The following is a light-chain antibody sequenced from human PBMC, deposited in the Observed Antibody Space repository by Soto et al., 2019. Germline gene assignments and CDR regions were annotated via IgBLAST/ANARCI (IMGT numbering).Light chain of an antibody. CDR3: CSYAGSYTML. V-gene: IGLV2-11*01. Sequence: QSALTQPRSVSGSPGQSVTISCTGTSSDVGIYNYVSWYQQSPGKAPKLIIYDVTTRPSGVPDRFSGSKSGNTASLTISGLQAEDEADYYCCSYAGSYTMLFGGGTQLTVL. J-gene: IGLJ2*01. CDR2: DVT. CDR1: SSDVGIYNY.